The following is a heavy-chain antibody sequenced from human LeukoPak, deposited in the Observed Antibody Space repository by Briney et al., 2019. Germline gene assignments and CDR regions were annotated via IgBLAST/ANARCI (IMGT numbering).Heavy chain of an antibody. CDR2: ISYDGSNK. J-gene: IGHJ4*02. D-gene: IGHD3-22*01. V-gene: IGHV3-30-3*01. CDR1: GFTFSSYA. Sequence: QTGGSLRLSCAASGFTFSSYAMHWVRQAPGKGLEWVAVISYDGSNKYYADSVKGRFTISRDNSKNTLYLQMNSLRAEDTAVYYCARDRYYYDSSGYYSPPYWGQGTLVTVSS. CDR3: ARDRYYYDSSGYYSPPY.